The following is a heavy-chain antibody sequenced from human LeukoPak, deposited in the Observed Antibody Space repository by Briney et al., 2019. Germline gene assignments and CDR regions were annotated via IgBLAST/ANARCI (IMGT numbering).Heavy chain of an antibody. Sequence: SVKVSCKASGGTFSSYAISWVRQAPGQGLEWMGGIIPIFGIANYAQKFQGRVTITADDSTSTAYMELSSLRSEDTAVYYCARDRGDYDISTGYLPTWYWFDPWGQGTLVTVSS. J-gene: IGHJ5*02. CDR1: GGTFSSYA. V-gene: IGHV1-69*01. CDR2: IIPIFGIA. CDR3: ARDRGDYDISTGYLPTWYWFDP. D-gene: IGHD3-9*01.